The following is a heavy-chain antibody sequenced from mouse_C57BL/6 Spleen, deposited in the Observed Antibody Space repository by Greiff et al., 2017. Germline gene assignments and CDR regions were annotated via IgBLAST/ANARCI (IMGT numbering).Heavy chain of an antibody. V-gene: IGHV3-6*01. J-gene: IGHJ1*03. CDR1: GYSITSGYY. CDR2: ISYDGSN. D-gene: IGHD1-1*01. CDR3: VYDSSYYLYFDV. Sequence: EVQLQESGPGLVKPSQSLSLTCSVTGYSITSGYYWNWIRQFPGNKLEWMGYISYDGSNNYNPSLKNRISITRDTSKNQFFLKLNSVTTEDTATYYCVYDSSYYLYFDVWGTGTTVTVSS.